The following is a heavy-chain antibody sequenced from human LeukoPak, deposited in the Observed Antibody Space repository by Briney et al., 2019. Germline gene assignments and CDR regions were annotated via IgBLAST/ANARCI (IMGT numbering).Heavy chain of an antibody. D-gene: IGHD1-1*01. CDR3: AKDFNWAFDY. CDR2: IRYDESDK. Sequence: PGGSLRLSCATSGFTFSHYGMHWVRQAPGRGLDWVAHIRYDESDKYYAESVKGRFTISRDISKNTVYLQMNSLRVEDTAVYYCAKDFNWAFDYWGQGTLVTVSS. CDR1: GFTFSHYG. J-gene: IGHJ4*02. V-gene: IGHV3-30*02.